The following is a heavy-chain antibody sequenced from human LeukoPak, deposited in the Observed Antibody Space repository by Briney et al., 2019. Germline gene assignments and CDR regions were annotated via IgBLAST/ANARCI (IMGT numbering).Heavy chain of an antibody. J-gene: IGHJ4*02. CDR3: AKDIIGWSFDY. V-gene: IGHV3-23*01. D-gene: IGHD2-15*01. CDR1: GFTFSSYA. Sequence: GGSLRLSCAASGFTFSSYAMSWVRQAPGKGLEWVSAISGSGGSTYYADSVKGRFTISRDNSKNTVYLQMKSLRADDTAVYYCAKDIIGWSFDYWGQGTLVTVSS. CDR2: ISGSGGST.